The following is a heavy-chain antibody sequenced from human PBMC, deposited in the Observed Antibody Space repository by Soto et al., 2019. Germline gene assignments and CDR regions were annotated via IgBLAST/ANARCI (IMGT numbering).Heavy chain of an antibody. D-gene: IGHD3-3*01. Sequence: ASVKVSCKASGYTFTSYDINWVRQATGQGLEWMGWMNPNSGNTGYAQKFQGRVTMTRNTSISTAYVELSSLRSEDTAVYYCARGTTPSIHIFGVVMLSDSFAIWGQGTMVTVSS. J-gene: IGHJ3*02. CDR1: GYTFTSYD. CDR3: ARGTTPSIHIFGVVMLSDSFAI. V-gene: IGHV1-8*01. CDR2: MNPNSGNT.